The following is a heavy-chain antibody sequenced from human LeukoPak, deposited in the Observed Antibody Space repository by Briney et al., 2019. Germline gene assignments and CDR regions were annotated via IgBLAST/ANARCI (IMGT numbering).Heavy chain of an antibody. V-gene: IGHV3-48*02. CDR1: RFTFSSYN. CDR3: ARGAAGGMYNWFDP. CDR2: ISSSSGTI. J-gene: IGHJ5*02. D-gene: IGHD6-13*01. Sequence: GSLRLSCAASRFTFSSYNMKWVRQAPGKGLEWVSYISSSSGTIYYADSVKGRFTISRDNAKNSLYLQMNSLRDEDTAVYYCARGAAGGMYNWFDPWGQGTLVTVSS.